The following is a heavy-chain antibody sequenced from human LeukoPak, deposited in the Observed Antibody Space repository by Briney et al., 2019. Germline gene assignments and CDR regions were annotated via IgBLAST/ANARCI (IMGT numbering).Heavy chain of an antibody. CDR2: MSPNSGDT. J-gene: IGHJ6*02. D-gene: IGHD5-12*01. CDR3: ATGVAPQTASRNYYYYGMDV. V-gene: IGHV1-8*01. Sequence: ASVKVSCKASGYTFTSYDFNWVRQATGQRPEWMGWMSPNSGDTGYAQKFQDRVTMTRNTSISTAYMELSSLRSEDTAVYYCATGVAPQTASRNYYYYGMDVWGQGTTVTVSS. CDR1: GYTFTSYD.